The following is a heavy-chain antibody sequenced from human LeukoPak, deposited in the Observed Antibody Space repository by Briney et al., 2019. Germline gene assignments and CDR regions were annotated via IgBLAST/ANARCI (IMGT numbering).Heavy chain of an antibody. CDR3: ARGRDSGYVPLYFH. CDR2: ISAYNGDT. CDR1: GYTFNTYG. D-gene: IGHD5-12*01. Sequence: GASVKVSCKASGYTFNTYGIIWVRQAPGQGLEWMGWISAYNGDTTYAQKLQGRVTLTTDASTSTAYMELRSLRSDDTAVYYCARGRDSGYVPLYFHWGQGTLVTVSS. V-gene: IGHV1-18*01. J-gene: IGHJ4*02.